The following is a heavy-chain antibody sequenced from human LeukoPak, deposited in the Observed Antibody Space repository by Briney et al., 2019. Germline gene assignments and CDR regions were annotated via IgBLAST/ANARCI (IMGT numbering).Heavy chain of an antibody. J-gene: IGHJ4*02. CDR3: ARGKAVLRYLDY. D-gene: IGHD4-17*01. CDR1: GGSFSGYY. Sequence: SETLSLTCAVYGGSFSGYYWSWIRQPPGKGLEWIGEINHSGSTNYNPSLKSRVTISVDTSKNQFSLKLSSVTAADTAVYYCARGKAVLRYLDYWGQGTLVTVSS. V-gene: IGHV4-34*01. CDR2: INHSGST.